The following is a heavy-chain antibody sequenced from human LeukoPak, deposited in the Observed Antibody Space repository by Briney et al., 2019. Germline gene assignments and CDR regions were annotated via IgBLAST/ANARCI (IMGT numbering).Heavy chain of an antibody. J-gene: IGHJ4*02. CDR2: IYSRGST. D-gene: IGHD3-22*01. CDR1: GGSISSYY. V-gene: IGHV4-4*07. CDR3: AREGRYYDSSGYPSSVYFDY. Sequence: SETLSLTCTVSGGSISSYYWSWIRQPAGKGLEWIGRIYSRGSTNYNPSLKSRVTMSVDTSKNQFSLKLSSVTAADTAVYYCAREGRYYDSSGYPSSVYFDYWGQGTRVTVSS.